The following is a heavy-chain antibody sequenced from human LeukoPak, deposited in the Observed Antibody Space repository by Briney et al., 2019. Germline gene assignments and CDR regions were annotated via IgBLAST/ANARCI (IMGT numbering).Heavy chain of an antibody. CDR3: ARDTVGAKNRYYDILTGQSTENYYYGMDV. CDR2: IYCSGRT. Sequence: SETLSLTCTVSGGSISSNSYYWGWIRQPPGKELEWIGSIYCSGRTYYNPSLKSRVTISVDTSKNQFSLKLSSVTAADTAVYYCARDTVGAKNRYYDILTGQSTENYYYGMDVWGKGTTVTVSS. J-gene: IGHJ6*04. D-gene: IGHD3-9*01. CDR1: GGSISSNSYY. V-gene: IGHV4-39*02.